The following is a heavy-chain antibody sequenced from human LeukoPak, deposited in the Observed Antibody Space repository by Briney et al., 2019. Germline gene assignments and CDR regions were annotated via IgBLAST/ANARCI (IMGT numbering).Heavy chain of an antibody. J-gene: IGHJ4*02. CDR3: ARPRDSSDYYFDY. D-gene: IGHD3-22*01. CDR2: INTNTGNP. Sequence: ASVKVSCKVFGYTLTELSMHWVRQAPGQGLEWMGWINTNTGNPMYAQGFTGRFVFSLDTSVSTAYLQISSLKAEDTAVYYCARPRDSSDYYFDYWGQGTLVTVSS. V-gene: IGHV7-4-1*02. CDR1: GYTLTELS.